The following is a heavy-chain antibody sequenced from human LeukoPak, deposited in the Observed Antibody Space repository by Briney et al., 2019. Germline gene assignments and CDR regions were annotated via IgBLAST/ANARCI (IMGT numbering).Heavy chain of an antibody. Sequence: SETLSLTCTVSGGSISSYYWSWIRQPPGKGLEWIGYIYTSGSTNYNPSLKGRVTISVDTSKNQFTLKLSSVTAADTAVYYCASSTYCGGDCYFWEYFDYWGQGTLVTVSS. V-gene: IGHV4-4*09. D-gene: IGHD2-21*02. CDR2: IYTSGST. J-gene: IGHJ4*02. CDR3: ASSTYCGGDCYFWEYFDY. CDR1: GGSISSYY.